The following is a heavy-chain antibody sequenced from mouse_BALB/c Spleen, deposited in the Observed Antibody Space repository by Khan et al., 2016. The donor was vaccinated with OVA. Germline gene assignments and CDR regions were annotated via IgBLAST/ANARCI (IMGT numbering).Heavy chain of an antibody. CDR1: GFNIKDTY. Sequence: EVQLKESGAELVKPGASVKLSCTASGFNIKDTYMHWVKQRPEQGLEWIGRIDPANGNTKYDPKFQGKATITADTSSNTAYLQLSSLTSEDTAVYYCARDYWDVFAYWGQGTLVTVSA. V-gene: IGHV14-3*02. D-gene: IGHD4-1*01. J-gene: IGHJ3*01. CDR2: IDPANGNT. CDR3: ARDYWDVFAY.